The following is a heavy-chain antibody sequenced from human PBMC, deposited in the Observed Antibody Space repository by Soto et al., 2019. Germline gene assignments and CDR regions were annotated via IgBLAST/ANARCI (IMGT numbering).Heavy chain of an antibody. D-gene: IGHD6-13*01. CDR2: ISGSGGST. J-gene: IGHJ4*02. Sequence: EVQLLESGGGLVQPGGSLRLSCAASGFTFSSYAMSWVHQAPGKGLECVSSISGSGGSTYYADSVKGRFTISRDNSKNTLYLQMNSLRAEDTAVYYCAKDQRGYSSTARIDYWGQGTLVTVSS. CDR1: GFTFSSYA. V-gene: IGHV3-23*01. CDR3: AKDQRGYSSTARIDY.